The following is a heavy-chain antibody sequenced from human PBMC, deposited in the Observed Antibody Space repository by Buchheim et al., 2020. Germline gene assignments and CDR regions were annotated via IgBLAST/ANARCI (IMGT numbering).Heavy chain of an antibody. J-gene: IGHJ2*01. V-gene: IGHV4-59*01. Sequence: QVQLQESGPGLVKPSETLSLTCTVSGGSISSYYWSWIRQPPGKGLEWIGYIYYSGSTNYNPSLKSRVTISVDTSKNQFSLKLSSVTAADTAVYYCARDSRRITGSRYFDLWGRGTL. CDR3: ARDSRRITGSRYFDL. CDR2: IYYSGST. D-gene: IGHD1-20*01. CDR1: GGSISSYY.